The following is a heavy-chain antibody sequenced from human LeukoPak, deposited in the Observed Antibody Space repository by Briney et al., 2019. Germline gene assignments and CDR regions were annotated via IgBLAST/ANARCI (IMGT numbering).Heavy chain of an antibody. Sequence: GGSPRLSCTASGFTFSSNAMSWVRQAPGKGLEWVSVISGSGGSGSTYYRDSVKGRYTISRDNSKNTLYLQMNSLRAEDTAVYYCARDLGIFGPGNIDYWGQGTLVTVSS. J-gene: IGHJ4*02. CDR3: ARDLGIFGPGNIDY. D-gene: IGHD3/OR15-3a*01. V-gene: IGHV3-23*01. CDR2: ISGSGGSGST. CDR1: GFTFSSNA.